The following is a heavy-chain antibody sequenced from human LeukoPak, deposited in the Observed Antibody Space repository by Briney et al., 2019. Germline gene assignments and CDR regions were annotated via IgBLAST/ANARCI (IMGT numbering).Heavy chain of an antibody. J-gene: IGHJ4*02. CDR2: IRYDGSNK. Sequence: PGGSLRLSCAASGFTFSNYGMHWVRQAPGKGLEWVAVIRYDGSNKYYADSVKGRFTISRDNSKNTLYLQMNSLRAEDTAVYYCAKDGVLFNYYLYCFDYWGEGTLVTVSS. CDR1: GFTFSNYG. CDR3: AKDGVLFNYYLYCFDY. D-gene: IGHD3-22*01. V-gene: IGHV3-30*02.